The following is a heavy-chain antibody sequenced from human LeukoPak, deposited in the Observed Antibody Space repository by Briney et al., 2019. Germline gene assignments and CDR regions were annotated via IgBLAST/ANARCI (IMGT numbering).Heavy chain of an antibody. Sequence: ASVKVSCKASGGTLSSYAISWVRQAPGQGLEWMGRIIPIFGTANYAQKFQGRVTITTDESTSTAYMELSSLRSEDTAVYYCARDRRDGYNYDGTLTQNWGQGTLVTVSS. CDR3: ARDRRDGYNYDGTLTQN. D-gene: IGHD5-24*01. V-gene: IGHV1-69*05. CDR1: GGTLSSYA. J-gene: IGHJ4*02. CDR2: IIPIFGTA.